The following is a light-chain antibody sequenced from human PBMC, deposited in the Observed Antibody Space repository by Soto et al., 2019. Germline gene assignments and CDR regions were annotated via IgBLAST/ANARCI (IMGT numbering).Light chain of an antibody. J-gene: IGKJ1*01. CDR3: QQLGA. CDR1: QSVSSSY. CDR2: GVS. Sequence: EIVLTPSPCTLSLSPGARATLSCRASQSVSSSYLAWYQQKPGQAPRLLIYGVSSRATGIPDRFSGSGSGTDFTLTISRLEPEDFAVYYCQQLGAFGQGTKV. V-gene: IGKV3-20*01.